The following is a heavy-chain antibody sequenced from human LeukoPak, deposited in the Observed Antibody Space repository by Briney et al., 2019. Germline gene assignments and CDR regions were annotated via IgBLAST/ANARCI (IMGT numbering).Heavy chain of an antibody. J-gene: IGHJ4*02. CDR3: ARGAYDYNYFDY. CDR1: GYTFTSYG. CDR2: ISAYNGNT. D-gene: IGHD5-12*01. V-gene: IGHV1-18*01. Sequence: VASVKVSCKASGYTFTSYGISWLRQAPGQGREGMGWISAYNGNTNYAQKLQGRVTMTTDTSTSTVYMELSSLRSEDTAVYYCARGAYDYNYFDYWGQGTLVTVSS.